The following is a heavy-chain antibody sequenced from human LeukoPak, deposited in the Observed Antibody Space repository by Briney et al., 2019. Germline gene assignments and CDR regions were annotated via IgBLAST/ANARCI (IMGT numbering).Heavy chain of an antibody. V-gene: IGHV3-9*01. D-gene: IGHD2-15*01. CDR3: ASAQPEAAYGFDY. Sequence: GGSLRLSCAASGFTFDDYAMHWVRQAPGKGLEWVSGISWNSGSIGYADSVKGRFTISRDNAKNSLYLQMNSLRAEDTAVYYCASAQPEAAYGFDYWGQGTLVTVSS. J-gene: IGHJ4*02. CDR2: ISWNSGSI. CDR1: GFTFDDYA.